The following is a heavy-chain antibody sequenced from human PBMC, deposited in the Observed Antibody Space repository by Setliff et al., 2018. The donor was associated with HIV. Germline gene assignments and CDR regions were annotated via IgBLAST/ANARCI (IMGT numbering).Heavy chain of an antibody. CDR3: ARHILSGTTVTNSWFDP. Sequence: SETLSLTCTVSGYSLDSGYYWAWIRQPPGKGPEWIGSIYYGGHTYHNPSLKSRVTISVDTSKNQFSLKLYSVTAADTAVYYCARHILSGTTVTNSWFDPWGQGTLVTVSS. CDR1: GYSLDSGYY. J-gene: IGHJ5*02. V-gene: IGHV4-38-2*02. CDR2: IYYGGHT. D-gene: IGHD4-17*01.